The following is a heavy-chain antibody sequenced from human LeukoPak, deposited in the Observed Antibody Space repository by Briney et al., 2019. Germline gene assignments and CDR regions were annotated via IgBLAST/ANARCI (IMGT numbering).Heavy chain of an antibody. Sequence: GGSLRLSCAASGFTFSSYAMSWVRQAPGKGLEWVSGLTGSGNTAYYADSVKGRFTISRDNSKNTLYLQMSSLRVEDTAMYYCAKDVRNTDWYKESWGQGTLVTVSS. J-gene: IGHJ4*02. CDR2: LTGSGNTA. V-gene: IGHV3-23*01. CDR3: AKDVRNTDWYKES. CDR1: GFTFSSYA. D-gene: IGHD3-9*01.